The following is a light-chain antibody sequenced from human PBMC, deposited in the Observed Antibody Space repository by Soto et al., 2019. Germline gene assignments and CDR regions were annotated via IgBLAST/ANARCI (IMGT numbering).Light chain of an antibody. CDR3: QQYGSSPPT. Sequence: IVLTQSPGALSLAPGEGVTLSCAASQSVRSRYLAWYQQKPGQAPRLLVYGSSSRATGIPDRFSGSGSETDFTLTISRLEPEDFAVYYCQQYGSSPPTFGQGTKVDNK. CDR1: QSVRSRY. V-gene: IGKV3-20*01. CDR2: GSS. J-gene: IGKJ1*01.